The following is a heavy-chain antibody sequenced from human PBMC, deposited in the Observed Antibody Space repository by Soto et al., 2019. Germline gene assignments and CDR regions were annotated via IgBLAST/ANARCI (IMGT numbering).Heavy chain of an antibody. J-gene: IGHJ6*02. CDR1: GFTFSSYA. D-gene: IGHD5-12*01. CDR3: AKELSLSGYGYNYYYGMDV. Sequence: GGSLRLSCAASGFTFSSYARNWVRQAPGKGLEWVSSISGSGGATYYADSVKGRFTISRDSSKNTLYLQMHSLRAEDTAVYYCAKELSLSGYGYNYYYGMDVWGQGTTVTVSS. CDR2: ISGSGGAT. V-gene: IGHV3-23*01.